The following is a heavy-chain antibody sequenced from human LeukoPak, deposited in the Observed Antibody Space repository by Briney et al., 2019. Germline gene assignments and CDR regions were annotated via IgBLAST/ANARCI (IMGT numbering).Heavy chain of an antibody. V-gene: IGHV3-23*01. D-gene: IGHD4-17*01. CDR3: AKEPDYGDYFDY. Sequence: QPGGSLRLSCAASGFTFSSSAMSWVRQAPGKGLEWVSAISNNGGYTYYADSVQGRFTISRDNSKNTLYLQMNSLRAEDTAVYYCAKEPDYGDYFDYWGQGTLVTVSS. CDR1: GFTFSSSA. CDR2: ISNNGGYT. J-gene: IGHJ4*02.